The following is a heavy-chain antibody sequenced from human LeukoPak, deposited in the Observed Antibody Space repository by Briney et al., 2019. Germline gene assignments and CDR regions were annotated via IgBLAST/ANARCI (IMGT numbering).Heavy chain of an antibody. D-gene: IGHD3-10*02. CDR1: GLHFQDKW. J-gene: IGHJ2*01. CDR3: VRRSGDFTSTMFCFFDI. V-gene: IGHV3-74*01. CDR2: IKTDGTFT. Sequence: GGSLTLSCGGSGLHFQDKWMSWVRQGPGKGMMWVSRIKTDGTFTLYADSVKGRFTISRDNAKNTLYLQMNNLRVADTAVYYCVRRSGDFTSTMFCFFDIWGRGTRVTVSP.